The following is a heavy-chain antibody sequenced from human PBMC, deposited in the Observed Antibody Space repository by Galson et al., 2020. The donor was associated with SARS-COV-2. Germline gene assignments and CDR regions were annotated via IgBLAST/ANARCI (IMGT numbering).Heavy chain of an antibody. V-gene: IGHV4-31*03. CDR1: GGSINSGGYW. D-gene: IGHD2-8*01. CDR3: AREGYCSDGVCYREGWFDP. CDR2: IYYTGST. Sequence: SETLSLTCTVSGGSINSGGYWWSWIRQHPGKGLEWIGYIYYTGSTNYNTSLKSRVTISLDTSKNQFSLKLSSVTAADTAVYFCAREGYCSDGVCYREGWFDPWGQGTLVTISS. J-gene: IGHJ5*02.